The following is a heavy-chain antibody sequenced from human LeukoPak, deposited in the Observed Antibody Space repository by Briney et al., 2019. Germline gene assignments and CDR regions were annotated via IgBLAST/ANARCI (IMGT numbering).Heavy chain of an antibody. J-gene: IGHJ4*02. V-gene: IGHV3-21*01. CDR1: GFTFSSYS. CDR3: ARDLVYGQTRAMGDY. D-gene: IGHD2/OR15-2a*01. CDR2: ISSSSSYI. Sequence: GGSLRLSCAASGFTFSSYSMNSVRQAPGKGLEWVSSISSSSSYIYYADSVKGRFTISRDNAKNSLYLQMNSLRAEDTAVYYCARDLVYGQTRAMGDYWGQGTLVTVSS.